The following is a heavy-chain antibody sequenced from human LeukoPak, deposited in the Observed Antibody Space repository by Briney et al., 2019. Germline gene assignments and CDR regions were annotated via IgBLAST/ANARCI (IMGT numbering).Heavy chain of an antibody. Sequence: ASVKVSCKASGYTFTGYYMHWVRQAPGQGLEWMGWISTYNGNTNYAQNLRGRVTMTTDTSTSTAYMEVRSLRSDDTAVYYCARGSGSSTYGMDVWGQGTTVTVSS. J-gene: IGHJ6*02. D-gene: IGHD1-26*01. V-gene: IGHV1-18*04. CDR2: ISTYNGNT. CDR3: ARGSGSSTYGMDV. CDR1: GYTFTGYY.